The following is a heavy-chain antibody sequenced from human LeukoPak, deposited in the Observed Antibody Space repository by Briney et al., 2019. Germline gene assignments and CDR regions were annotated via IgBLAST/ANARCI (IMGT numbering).Heavy chain of an antibody. Sequence: GASVKVSCKASGYTFTGYYMHWVRQAPGQGLEWMGWINSNSGGTNYAQKFQGRVTMTRDTSISTVYMELSRLRSDDTAVYYCAREKVEGANWFDPWGQGTLVTV. V-gene: IGHV1-2*02. J-gene: IGHJ5*02. CDR1: GYTFTGYY. CDR2: INSNSGGT. D-gene: IGHD2-15*01. CDR3: AREKVEGANWFDP.